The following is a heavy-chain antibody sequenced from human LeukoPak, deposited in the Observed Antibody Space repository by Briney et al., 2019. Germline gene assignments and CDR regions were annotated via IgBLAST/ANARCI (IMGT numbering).Heavy chain of an antibody. Sequence: SQTLSLTCAISGDSVSTNSVAWNWIRLFPSRGLEWLGRTYYKSKWYNDYAVSVKGRITINPDTSKNQFSLQLNSVTPEDTAVYYCARDFFGGPGYFDYWGQGTLVTVSS. D-gene: IGHD2-15*01. V-gene: IGHV6-1*01. CDR1: GDSVSTNSVA. J-gene: IGHJ4*02. CDR2: TYYKSKWYN. CDR3: ARDFFGGPGYFDY.